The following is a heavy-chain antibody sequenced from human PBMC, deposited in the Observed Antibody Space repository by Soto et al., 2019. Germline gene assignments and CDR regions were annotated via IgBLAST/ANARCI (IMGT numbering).Heavy chain of an antibody. CDR1: RFFFGDYA. D-gene: IGHD2-15*01. V-gene: IGHV3-9*01. Sequence: GGSLSLSCAASRFFFGDYAFHWVRQAPGKGLEWVAGITSRGTDIAYADSVKGRFIISRDNAMNVLQLHMNSLRPEDTAVYYCAKSGASSHVGGLSDYWGQVTQVTVSS. CDR3: AKSGASSHVGGLSDY. J-gene: IGHJ4*02. CDR2: ITSRGTDI.